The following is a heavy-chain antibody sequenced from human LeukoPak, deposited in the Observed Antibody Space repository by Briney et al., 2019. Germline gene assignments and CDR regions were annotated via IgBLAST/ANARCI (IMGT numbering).Heavy chain of an antibody. CDR2: INPNSGGT. D-gene: IGHD5-18*01. CDR1: GYTFTGYY. Sequence: ASVKVSCKASGYTFTGYYMHWVRQAPGPGLEWMGWINPNSGGTNYAQKFQGRVTMTKDTSISTAYMELSRLRSDDTAVYYCARDGGVDTAMAKYWGQGTLVTVSS. J-gene: IGHJ4*02. CDR3: ARDGGVDTAMAKY. V-gene: IGHV1-2*02.